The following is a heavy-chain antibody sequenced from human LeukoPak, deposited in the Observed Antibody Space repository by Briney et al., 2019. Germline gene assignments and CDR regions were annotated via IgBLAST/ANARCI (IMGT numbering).Heavy chain of an antibody. V-gene: IGHV3-48*01. Sequence: GGSLRLSCAASGFTFSSYSMNWVRQAPGKGLEWVSYISSSSSTIYYADSVKGRFTISRDNAKNSLYLQMNSLRAEDTAVYYCARRLRFLEWLPRHFDYWRQRTLASVSS. CDR3: ARRLRFLEWLPRHFDY. CDR1: GFTFSSYS. D-gene: IGHD3-3*01. J-gene: IGHJ4*02. CDR2: ISSSSSTI.